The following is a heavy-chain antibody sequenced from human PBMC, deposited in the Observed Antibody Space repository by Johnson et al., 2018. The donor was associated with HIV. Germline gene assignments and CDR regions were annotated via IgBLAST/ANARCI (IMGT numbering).Heavy chain of an antibody. V-gene: IGHV3-48*04. J-gene: IGHJ3*02. Sequence: VQLVESGGGLVQPGGSLRLSCPASRFTFRSYCMHWVRQAPGKGLEWVSYISSSGSTLYYADSVQGRFTISRDNAKNSLYLQMNSLRPEDTAVYYCARDHGWSRGWLFDAFDIWGQGTMVTVSS. D-gene: IGHD6-19*01. CDR1: RFTFRSYC. CDR2: ISSSGSTL. CDR3: ARDHGWSRGWLFDAFDI.